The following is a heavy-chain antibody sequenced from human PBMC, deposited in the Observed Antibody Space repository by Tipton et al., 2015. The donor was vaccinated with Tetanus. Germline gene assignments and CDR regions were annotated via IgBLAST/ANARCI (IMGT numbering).Heavy chain of an antibody. CDR1: GFTFSIYW. CDR3: ANKGGGDSDY. Sequence: SLRLSCAASGFTFSIYWMSWVRQAPGKGLEWVANINQDESETYYVDSVKGRFTISRDNARNSLYLQMNSLRAEDTAVYYCANKGGGDSDYWGQGALVTVSS. D-gene: IGHD2-21*01. V-gene: IGHV3-7*01. J-gene: IGHJ4*02. CDR2: INQDESET.